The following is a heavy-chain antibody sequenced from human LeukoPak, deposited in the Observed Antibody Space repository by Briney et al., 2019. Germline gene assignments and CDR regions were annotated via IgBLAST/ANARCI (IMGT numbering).Heavy chain of an antibody. J-gene: IGHJ3*02. CDR2: INPNSGGT. CDR1: GYTFTSYY. D-gene: IGHD5-12*01. V-gene: IGHV1-2*02. Sequence: WASVKVSCKASGYTFTSYYMHWVRQAPGQGLEWMGWINPNSGGTNYAQKFQGRVTMTRDTSISTAYMELSRLRSDDTAVYYCARARAGYSGYLDAFDIWGQGTMVTVSS. CDR3: ARARAGYSGYLDAFDI.